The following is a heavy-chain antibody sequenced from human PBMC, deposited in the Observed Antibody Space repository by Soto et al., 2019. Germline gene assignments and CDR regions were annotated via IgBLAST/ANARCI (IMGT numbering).Heavy chain of an antibody. D-gene: IGHD6-19*01. V-gene: IGHV2-5*02. CDR3: VRDVRTSTAGAGTGYIDY. Sequence: QITLKESGPTLVKPTQTLTLTCTFSGFSLSTSGVGVGWIRQPPGKALEWLALIYWDDDKRYSPSLKSRLTITKDTSKSQVVLTMTNRDPVDTATYYCVRDVRTSTAGAGTGYIDYWGQGTLVTVSS. CDR2: IYWDDDK. CDR1: GFSLSTSGVG. J-gene: IGHJ4*02.